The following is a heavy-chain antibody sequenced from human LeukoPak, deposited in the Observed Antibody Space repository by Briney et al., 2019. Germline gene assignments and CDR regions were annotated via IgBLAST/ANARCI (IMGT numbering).Heavy chain of an antibody. CDR1: GFTFSSYG. Sequence: PGGSLRLSCVASGFTFSSYGMHWVRQAPGKGLEWVAFMRYDGSNKYYADSVKGRFTISRDNSKNTLYLQMNSLRAEDTAVYYCAKAPYCSSTSCYTGGYWGQGTLVTVSS. V-gene: IGHV3-30*02. CDR2: MRYDGSNK. CDR3: AKAPYCSSTSCYTGGY. D-gene: IGHD2-2*02. J-gene: IGHJ4*02.